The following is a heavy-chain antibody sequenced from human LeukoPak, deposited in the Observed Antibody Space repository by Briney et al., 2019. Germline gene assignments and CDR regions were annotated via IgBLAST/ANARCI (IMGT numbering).Heavy chain of an antibody. CDR1: GFTFDDYA. Sequence: GRSLRLSCAASGFTFDDYAMHWVRQAPGKGLEWVSGISWNSGSIGYADSVKGRFTISRDNAKSSLYLQMNSLRAEDTALYYCAKDRDYSSSGASVDYWGQGTLVTVSS. V-gene: IGHV3-9*01. J-gene: IGHJ4*02. D-gene: IGHD6-6*01. CDR2: ISWNSGSI. CDR3: AKDRDYSSSGASVDY.